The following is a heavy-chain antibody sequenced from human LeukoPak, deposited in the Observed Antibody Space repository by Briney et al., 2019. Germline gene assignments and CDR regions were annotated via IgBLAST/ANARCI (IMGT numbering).Heavy chain of an antibody. Sequence: SETLSLTCIVSGGSISNYYWSWIRQPPGKGLEWIGYIYYSGSTNYNPSLKSRVTISVDTSKNQFSLKLSSVTAADTAVYYCARTYYGVGWFDPWGQGTLVTVSS. J-gene: IGHJ5*02. CDR3: ARTYYGVGWFDP. CDR2: IYYSGST. V-gene: IGHV4-59*01. CDR1: GGSISNYY. D-gene: IGHD4-17*01.